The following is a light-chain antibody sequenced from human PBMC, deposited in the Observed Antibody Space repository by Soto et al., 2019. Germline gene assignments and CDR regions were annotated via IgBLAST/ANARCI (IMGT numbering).Light chain of an antibody. CDR1: SSDVGGYNY. CDR2: EVS. J-gene: IGLJ2*01. Sequence: QSALTQPPSASGSPGQSVTISCTGTSSDVGGYNYVSWYQQHPGKAPKLMIYEVSKRPSGVPDRFSGSKSGNTASLTVSGLQAEDEADYYCCSFVDSNNSKFGGGTKLTVL. CDR3: CSFVDSNNSK. V-gene: IGLV2-8*01.